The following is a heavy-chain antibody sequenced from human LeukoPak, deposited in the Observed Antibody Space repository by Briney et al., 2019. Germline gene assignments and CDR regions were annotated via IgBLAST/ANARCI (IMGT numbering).Heavy chain of an antibody. Sequence: GGSLRLSCAASGFTFDDYAMHWVRQAPGKGLEGVSGISWNSGSIGYADSVKGRFTISRDNAKNSLYLQMNSLRAEDTALYYCARQNTPHGNFDYWGQGILVTVSS. V-gene: IGHV3-9*01. CDR1: GFTFDDYA. J-gene: IGHJ4*02. CDR3: ARQNTPHGNFDY. CDR2: ISWNSGSI. D-gene: IGHD1-26*01.